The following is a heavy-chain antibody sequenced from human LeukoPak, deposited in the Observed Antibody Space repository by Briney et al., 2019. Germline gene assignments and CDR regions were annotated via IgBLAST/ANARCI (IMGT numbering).Heavy chain of an antibody. CDR2: ISYDGSNK. Sequence: PGRSLRLSCAASGFTFSSYAMHWVRQAPGKGLEWVAVISYDGSNKYYADSVKGRFTISRDNSKNTLYLQMNSLRAEDTAVYYCARDRLGIQLWGDSSGYPDYWGQGTLVTVSS. CDR3: ARDRLGIQLWGDSSGYPDY. D-gene: IGHD3-22*01. J-gene: IGHJ4*02. V-gene: IGHV3-30-3*01. CDR1: GFTFSSYA.